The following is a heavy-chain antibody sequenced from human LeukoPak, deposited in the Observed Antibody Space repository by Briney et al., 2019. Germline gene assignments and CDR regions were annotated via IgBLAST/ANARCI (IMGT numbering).Heavy chain of an antibody. CDR2: ISDSTGNI. J-gene: IGHJ4*02. V-gene: IGHV3-48*04. CDR1: GFTFSTYS. D-gene: IGHD3-9*01. CDR3: ARTYDILTPFDY. Sequence: GGSLRLSCAASGFTFSTYSMNWVRQAPGKGLEWVSYISDSTGNIYYADSVKGRFTISRDNAKNSLYLQMNSLRAEDTAVYYCARTYDILTPFDYWGQGTLVTVSS.